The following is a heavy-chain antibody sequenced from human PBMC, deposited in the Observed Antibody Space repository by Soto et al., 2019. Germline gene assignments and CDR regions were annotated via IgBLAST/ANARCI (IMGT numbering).Heavy chain of an antibody. CDR1: GFHFSSYS. V-gene: IGHV3-48*02. CDR3: ARPEYSSSSYGMDV. Sequence: GGSLRLSCTASGFHFSSYSMNWVRQAPGKGLEWVSYISSSSSTIYYADSVKGRFTISRDNAKNSLYLQMSSLRDEDTAVYYCARPEYSSSSYGMDVWGQGTTVTVSS. D-gene: IGHD6-6*01. CDR2: ISSSSSTI. J-gene: IGHJ6*02.